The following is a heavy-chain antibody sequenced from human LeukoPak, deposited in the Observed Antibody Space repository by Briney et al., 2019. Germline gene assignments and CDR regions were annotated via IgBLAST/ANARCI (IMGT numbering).Heavy chain of an antibody. Sequence: GGSLRFSCAASGFTFNNYALAWVRQTPEKGLECVSAISGDGVSPYYVDSVRGRFTISRDNSKNTLYLQMHSLRVEDTAVFCARDPGAFPYFFDNWGQGTLVTVSS. V-gene: IGHV3-23*01. CDR2: ISGDGVSP. CDR1: GFTFNNYA. D-gene: IGHD4/OR15-4a*01. J-gene: IGHJ4*02. CDR3: ARDPGAFPYFFDN.